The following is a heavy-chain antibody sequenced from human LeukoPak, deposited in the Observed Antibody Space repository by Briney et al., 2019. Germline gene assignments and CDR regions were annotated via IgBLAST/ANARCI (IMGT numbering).Heavy chain of an antibody. CDR2: ISGSGGST. J-gene: IGHJ5*02. D-gene: IGHD3-22*01. Sequence: GGTLRLSCAASGFTFSSSAMSWVRQAPGKGLEWVSSISGSGGSTYYADSVKGRFTISRDNSKNTLYLQMNSLRAEDTALYYCAKAPGGYYPAWGQGTLVTVSP. CDR1: GFTFSSSA. V-gene: IGHV3-23*01. CDR3: AKAPGGYYPA.